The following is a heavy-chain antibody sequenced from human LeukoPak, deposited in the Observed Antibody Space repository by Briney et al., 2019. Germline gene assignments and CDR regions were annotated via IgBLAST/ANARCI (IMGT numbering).Heavy chain of an antibody. Sequence: TGGSLRLSCAASGFTFSTHWMHWVRQAPGKRLVWVSRINSDGRSTNYADSVKGRFTISRDNAQNTLYLQMNRLRVEDTAVYYCATVGMGATIGYWGQGTLVTVSS. J-gene: IGHJ4*02. D-gene: IGHD1-26*01. V-gene: IGHV3-74*01. CDR3: ATVGMGATIGY. CDR2: INSDGRST. CDR1: GFTFSTHW.